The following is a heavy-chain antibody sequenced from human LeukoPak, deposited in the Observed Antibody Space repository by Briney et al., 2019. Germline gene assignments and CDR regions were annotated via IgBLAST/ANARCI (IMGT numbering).Heavy chain of an antibody. CDR3: ARAVSIFGVINHYYYYMDV. Sequence: SQTLSLTCAISGDSVSSNTAAWNWIRQSPSRGLEWLGRTYYRSKWSNDYALSVKSRITISPDTSTNQFSLQLNSVTPEDTAVYYCARAVSIFGVINHYYYYMDVWGKGTTVTVSS. CDR2: TYYRSKWSN. J-gene: IGHJ6*03. V-gene: IGHV6-1*01. CDR1: GDSVSSNTAA. D-gene: IGHD3-3*01.